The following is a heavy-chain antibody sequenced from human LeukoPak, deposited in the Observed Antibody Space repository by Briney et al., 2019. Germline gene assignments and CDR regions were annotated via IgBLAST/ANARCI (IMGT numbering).Heavy chain of an antibody. CDR3: ARLTMVRGVISAMDYYYYMDV. V-gene: IGHV5-51*01. D-gene: IGHD3-10*01. CDR2: IYPGDSDT. Sequence: RRGESLKISCKGSGYSFTSYWIGWVRQMPGKGLEWMGIIYPGDSDTRYSPSFQGQVTISADKSISTAYLQWSSLKAPDTAMYYCARLTMVRGVISAMDYYYYMDVWGKGTTVTISS. J-gene: IGHJ6*03. CDR1: GYSFTSYW.